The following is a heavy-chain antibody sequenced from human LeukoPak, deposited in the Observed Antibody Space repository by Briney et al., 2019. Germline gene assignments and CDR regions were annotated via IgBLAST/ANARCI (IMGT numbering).Heavy chain of an antibody. J-gene: IGHJ3*02. CDR2: ISSSGGST. CDR1: GFTLSSYA. D-gene: IGHD2-21*02. CDR3: AKDTVPANGRFDGFEI. Sequence: GSLRLSCAASGFTLSSYAMTWVRQAPGKGLEWVASISSSGGSTYYADSVKGRFSISRDSSRNTLYLQMNSLRAEDTAVYYCAKDTVPANGRFDGFEIWAQGTMVTVSS. V-gene: IGHV3-23*01.